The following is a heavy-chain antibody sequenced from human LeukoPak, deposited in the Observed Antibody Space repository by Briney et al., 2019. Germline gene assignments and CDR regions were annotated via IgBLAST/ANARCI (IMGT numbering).Heavy chain of an antibody. CDR3: AGGVGWHFAL. CDR2: MNADENQK. J-gene: IGHJ2*01. V-gene: IGHV3-7*01. Sequence: EGSLRLSCAASGFIVSNYCVMWVRQASGKGLEWVATMNADENQKLYADSMEGRFSISRDNGKNSLYLQIDSLRVDDTAVYYCAGGVGWHFALWGRGTLVTVSS. D-gene: IGHD3-10*01. CDR1: GFIVSNYC.